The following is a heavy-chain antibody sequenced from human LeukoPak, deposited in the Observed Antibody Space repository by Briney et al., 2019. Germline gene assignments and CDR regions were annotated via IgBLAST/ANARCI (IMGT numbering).Heavy chain of an antibody. CDR2: INPNSGGT. CDR3: ARVRLLWFGGDAFDI. Sequence: ASVKVSCKASGYTFTGYYMHWVRQAPGQGLEWMGWINPNSGGTNYEQKFQGRVTMTRDTSISTAYMELSRLRSDDTAVYYCARVRLLWFGGDAFDIWGQGTMVTVSS. V-gene: IGHV1-2*02. D-gene: IGHD3-10*01. J-gene: IGHJ3*02. CDR1: GYTFTGYY.